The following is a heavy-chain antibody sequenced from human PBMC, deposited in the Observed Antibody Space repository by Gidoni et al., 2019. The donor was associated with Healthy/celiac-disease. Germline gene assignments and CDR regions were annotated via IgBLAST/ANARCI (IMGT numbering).Heavy chain of an antibody. J-gene: IGHJ4*02. CDR1: GFTFSSYA. D-gene: IGHD3-10*01. Sequence: EVQLLESGGGLVQPGGSLRLSCAASGFTFSSYAMSWVRQAPGKGLEWVSAISGSGDSTYYADSVKGRFTISRDNSKNTLYLQMNSLRAEDTAIYYCSKAWRGFDFDYWGQGTLVTVSS. V-gene: IGHV3-23*01. CDR2: ISGSGDST. CDR3: SKAWRGFDFDY.